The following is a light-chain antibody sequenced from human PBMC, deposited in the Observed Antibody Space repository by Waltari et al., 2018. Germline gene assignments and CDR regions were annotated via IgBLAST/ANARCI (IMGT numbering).Light chain of an antibody. CDR3: QQFNTYPLT. J-gene: IGKJ5*01. V-gene: IGKV1-9*01. CDR2: AAV. Sequence: IQLTQSPSSLPASVGDRVTLTCRARQGMSSYLAWYQQKPGKAPNRLIYAAVTLQSGVPSRCSGSGSGTDFTLTISSLQPEDFATYYCQQFNTYPLTFGQGTRLEIK. CDR1: QGMSSY.